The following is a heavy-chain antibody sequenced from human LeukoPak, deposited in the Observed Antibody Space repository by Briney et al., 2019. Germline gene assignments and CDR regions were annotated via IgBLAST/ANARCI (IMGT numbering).Heavy chain of an antibody. J-gene: IGHJ4*02. Sequence: GGSLRLSCAASGFTFSSYAMSWVRQAPGKGLEWVGRIKSKTDGGTTDYAAPVKGRFTVSRDDSKNTLYLQMNSLKTEDTAVYYCTTDLGFVDGVYYFDYWGQGTLVTVSS. D-gene: IGHD3-10*01. V-gene: IGHV3-15*01. CDR1: GFTFSSYA. CDR2: IKSKTDGGTT. CDR3: TTDLGFVDGVYYFDY.